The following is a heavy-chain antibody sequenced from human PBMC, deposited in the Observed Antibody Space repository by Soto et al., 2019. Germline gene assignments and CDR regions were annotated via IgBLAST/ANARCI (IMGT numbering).Heavy chain of an antibody. CDR3: ARGGRWLQGWSYKNWFDP. CDR1: GGSFSDYY. CDR2: TNHSGST. Sequence: QVPLQQWGAGLLKPSETLSLPSAVYGGSFSDYYWSWMRQPPGKGLEWIGETNHSGSTNYNRSLMCRVTISSDTFTNQFSLSRSSVTSADTTVYYWARGGRWLQGWSYKNWFDPCGQGTLVTVSS. J-gene: IGHJ5*02. D-gene: IGHD5-18*01. V-gene: IGHV4-34*01.